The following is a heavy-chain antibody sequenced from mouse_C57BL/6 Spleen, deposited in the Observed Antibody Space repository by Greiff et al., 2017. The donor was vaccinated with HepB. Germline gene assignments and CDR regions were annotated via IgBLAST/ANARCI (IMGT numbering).Heavy chain of an antibody. Sequence: EVKLVESGPGLVKPSQSLSLTCSVTGYSITSGYYWNWIRQFPGNKLEWMGYISYDGSNNYNPSLKNRISITRDTSKNQFFLKLNSVTTEDTATYYCAREGLPSYAMDYWGQGTSVTVSS. V-gene: IGHV3-6*01. CDR2: ISYDGSN. J-gene: IGHJ4*01. CDR3: AREGLPSYAMDY. CDR1: GYSITSGYY.